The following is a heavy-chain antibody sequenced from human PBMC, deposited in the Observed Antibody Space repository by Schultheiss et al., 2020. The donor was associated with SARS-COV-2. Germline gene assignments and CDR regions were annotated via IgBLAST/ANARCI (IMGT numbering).Heavy chain of an antibody. CDR2: ISSSGSTI. CDR3: ARDSSTPWDYYYGMDV. CDR1: GFTFSSYS. V-gene: IGHV3-48*04. D-gene: IGHD6-19*01. Sequence: GGSLRLSCAASGFTFSSYSMNWVRQAPGKGLEWVSYISSSGSTIYYADSVKGRFTISRDNAKNSLYLQMNSLRAEDTAVYYCARDSSTPWDYYYGMDVWGQGTTVTVSS. J-gene: IGHJ6*02.